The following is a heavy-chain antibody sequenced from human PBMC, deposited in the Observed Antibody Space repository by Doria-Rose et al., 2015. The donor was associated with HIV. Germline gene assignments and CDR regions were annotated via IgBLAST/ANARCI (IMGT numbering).Heavy chain of an antibody. V-gene: IGHV3-21*01. CDR2: ISSTSAYI. Sequence: VQLVESGGGLVRPGGSLRLSCATSGFTFSSHRINWVRQAPGNGLEWVSSISSTSAYINYADSVRGRCTISRDNARNSLYLQMDSLRAEDTAIYYCATGVTLDYWGQGTLVTVSS. CDR3: ATGVTLDY. J-gene: IGHJ4*02. CDR1: GFTFSSHR. D-gene: IGHD3-10*01.